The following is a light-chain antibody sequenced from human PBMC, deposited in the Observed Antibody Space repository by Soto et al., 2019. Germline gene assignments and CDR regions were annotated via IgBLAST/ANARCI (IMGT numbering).Light chain of an antibody. Sequence: DVVLTQSPLSLPVTLGQPASISCRSSQSLVYSDGNTYLNWFQQRPGQSPRRLIYKVSNRDSGVPDRFSGSGSGTDFTLKISRVEAEDVGVYYCMQGTNWRTVGQGTKVDSK. CDR3: MQGTNWRT. CDR2: KVS. V-gene: IGKV2-30*01. J-gene: IGKJ1*01. CDR1: QSLVYSDGNTY.